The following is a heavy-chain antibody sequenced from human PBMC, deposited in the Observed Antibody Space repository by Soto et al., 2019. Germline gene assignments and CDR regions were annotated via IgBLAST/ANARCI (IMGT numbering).Heavy chain of an antibody. CDR3: ARPLSSGWAGADY. CDR2: IYPGDSDT. V-gene: IGHV5-51*01. D-gene: IGHD6-19*01. CDR1: GYTFSGYW. Sequence: GESLKISCKGSGYTFSGYWIGWVRQMPGKGLEWMGIIYPGDSDTRYSPSFQGQVTMSVDKSINTAYLQWSSLKPSDTATYYCARPLSSGWAGADYWGQGTLVTVPS. J-gene: IGHJ4*02.